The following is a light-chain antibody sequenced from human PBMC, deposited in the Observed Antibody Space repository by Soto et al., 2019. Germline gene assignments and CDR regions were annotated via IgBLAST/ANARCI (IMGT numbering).Light chain of an antibody. Sequence: QSALTQPASASGSPGQSITISCTGTSSDVGGYNYVSWYQQHPGKAPKLMIYDVSNRPAGVSNRFPGSKSGNTASLTIAGLQAEDEADYYCSSYTSSSTLGHVVFGGGTKLTVL. CDR3: SSYTSSSTLGHVV. CDR1: SSDVGGYNY. CDR2: DVS. J-gene: IGLJ2*01. V-gene: IGLV2-14*01.